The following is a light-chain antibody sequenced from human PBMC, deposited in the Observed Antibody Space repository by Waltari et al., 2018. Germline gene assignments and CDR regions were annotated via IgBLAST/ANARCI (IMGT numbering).Light chain of an antibody. J-gene: IGKJ4*01. CDR2: GAS. CDR3: HQYHSSPLT. Sequence: DIVMTQSPDSLAVSLGERATITCKSSQGLLSKNDNFMAWYQKKPGQPPNLLIFGASTRQSGVPDRFSGSGSGADFTLTISSLQAEDVAVYYCHQYHSSPLTFVGGTKVEIK. V-gene: IGKV4-1*01. CDR1: QGLLSKNDNF.